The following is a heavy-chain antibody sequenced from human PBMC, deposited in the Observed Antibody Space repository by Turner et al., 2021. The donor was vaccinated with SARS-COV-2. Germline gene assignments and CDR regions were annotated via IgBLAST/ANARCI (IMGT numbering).Heavy chain of an antibody. CDR2: IWYDGRNK. D-gene: IGHD2-15*01. J-gene: IGHJ6*02. Sequence: VQLVESGGGLVKPGGSLRLSCAASGFTFSSYGMHWVRQAPGKGLEWVAVIWYDGRNKYYADSVKGRFTISRDNSKNTLYLQMNSLRAEDTAVYYCARDVLVAAGYAMDVWGQGTTVTVSS. V-gene: IGHV3-33*01. CDR3: ARDVLVAAGYAMDV. CDR1: GFTFSSYG.